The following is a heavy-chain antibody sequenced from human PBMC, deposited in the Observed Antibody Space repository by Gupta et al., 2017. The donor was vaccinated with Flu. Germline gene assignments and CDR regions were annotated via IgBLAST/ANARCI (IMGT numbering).Heavy chain of an antibody. CDR3: ARHLRHGWGSSLALPNY. V-gene: IGHV5-10-1*01. Sequence: EVQLVQSGAEVKKPGESLRISCKGSGYSFTSYWISWVRQLPGKGLEWMGRIDPSDSYTNYSPSFQGHVTISADKSISTAYLQWSSLKASDTAIYYCARHLRHGWGSSLALPNYWGQGTLVTVSS. D-gene: IGHD6-6*01. CDR2: IDPSDSYT. J-gene: IGHJ4*02. CDR1: GYSFTSYW.